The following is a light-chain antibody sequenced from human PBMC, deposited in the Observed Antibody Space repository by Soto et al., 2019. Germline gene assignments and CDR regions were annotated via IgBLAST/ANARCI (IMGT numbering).Light chain of an antibody. CDR1: QSVLYSSNNKNY. CDR2: WAS. V-gene: IGKV4-1*01. Sequence: DIVMTQSPDSLAVSLGERATINCKSSQSVLYSSNNKNYLAWYQQRPGQPPKLLMYWASTRESGVPDRFSGSGSGTDFTLTITSLQAEEVAVYYCQQYESTPPTFGQGTKLEIK. J-gene: IGKJ2*01. CDR3: QQYESTPPT.